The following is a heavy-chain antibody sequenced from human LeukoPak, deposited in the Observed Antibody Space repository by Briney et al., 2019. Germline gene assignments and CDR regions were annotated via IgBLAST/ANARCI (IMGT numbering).Heavy chain of an antibody. CDR3: AKVGDRIAAAGVDY. CDR1: GFTFYDYA. V-gene: IGHV3-43*02. J-gene: IGHJ4*02. Sequence: QPGGSLRLSCAASGFTFYDYAMHWVRQVPGKGLEWVSLISGDGGDTYYADSVKGRFAISRDNSKNTLYLQMNSLRAEDTAVYYCAKVGDRIAAAGVDYWGQGTLVTVSS. CDR2: ISGDGGDT. D-gene: IGHD6-13*01.